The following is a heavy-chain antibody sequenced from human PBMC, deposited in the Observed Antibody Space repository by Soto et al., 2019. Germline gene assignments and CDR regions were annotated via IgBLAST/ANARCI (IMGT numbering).Heavy chain of an antibody. Sequence: SETLSLTCNVSGGSISSSCSYWAWFRQPPGRELEWIANIFYAGNTYYNPSLKSRVTVSVDTSKNQFSLKLDSVTAADTAVYYCARQAAAPGIDLWFDPWGQGTLVTVSS. V-gene: IGHV4-39*01. CDR2: IFYAGNT. CDR3: ARQAAAPGIDLWFDP. J-gene: IGHJ5*02. D-gene: IGHD6-13*01. CDR1: GGSISSSCSY.